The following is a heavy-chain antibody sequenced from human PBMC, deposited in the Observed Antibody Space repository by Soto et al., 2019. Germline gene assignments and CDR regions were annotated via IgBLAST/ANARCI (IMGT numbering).Heavy chain of an antibody. CDR2: ISYDGSNK. J-gene: IGHJ6*02. Sequence: RLSCAASGFTVSSNYMSGVRQAPGKGLEWVAVISYDGSNKYYADSVKGRFTISRDNSKNTLYLQMNSLRAEDTAVYYCAKDEARSIWRVHYYYYGMDVWGQGT. CDR3: AKDEARSIWRVHYYYYGMDV. CDR1: GFTVSSNY. D-gene: IGHD3-3*01. V-gene: IGHV3-30*18.